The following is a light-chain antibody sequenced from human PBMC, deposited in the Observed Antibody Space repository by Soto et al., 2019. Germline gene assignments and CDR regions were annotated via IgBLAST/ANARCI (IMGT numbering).Light chain of an antibody. J-gene: IGLJ3*02. CDR2: DVS. CDR3: SSYSSSNILEV. V-gene: IGLV2-14*01. Sequence: QSVLTQPASVSGSPGQSITISCTGTSSDVGGYDYVSWYQQHPGKAPKLLIFDVSRRSSGVSNRFSGFKSANTASLTISGLQADDEADYYCSSYSSSNILEVFGGGTKLTVL. CDR1: SSDVGGYDY.